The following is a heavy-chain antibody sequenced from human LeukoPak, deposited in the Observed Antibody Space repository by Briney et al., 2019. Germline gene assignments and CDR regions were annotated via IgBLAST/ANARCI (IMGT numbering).Heavy chain of an antibody. V-gene: IGHV3-43D*03. D-gene: IGHD6-13*01. Sequence: GGSLRLSCAASGFTFDDYAMHWVRQAPGKGLEWVSLISWDGGSTYYADSVKGRFTISRDNSKNSLYLQMNSLRAEDTALYYCAKEGASSWWLSRIGYYYYYMDVWGKGTTVTVSS. J-gene: IGHJ6*03. CDR3: AKEGASSWWLSRIGYYYYYMDV. CDR1: GFTFDDYA. CDR2: ISWDGGST.